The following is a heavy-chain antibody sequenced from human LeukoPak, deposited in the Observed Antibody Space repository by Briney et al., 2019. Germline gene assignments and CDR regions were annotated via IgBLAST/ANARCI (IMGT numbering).Heavy chain of an antibody. V-gene: IGHV3-7*01. CDR1: EFTFSIYW. Sequence: GGSLRLSCAASEFTFSIYWMNWVRQAPGKGLEWVASIKQDGSEKYYVDSVKGRFTTSRDNAKNSVYLQMNSLRADDTAVYYCARVAAVADFFDSWGQGTLVTVSS. J-gene: IGHJ4*02. CDR2: IKQDGSEK. D-gene: IGHD6-19*01. CDR3: ARVAAVADFFDS.